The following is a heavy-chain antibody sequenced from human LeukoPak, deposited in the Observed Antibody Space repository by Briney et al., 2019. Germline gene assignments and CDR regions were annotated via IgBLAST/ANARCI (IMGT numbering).Heavy chain of an antibody. V-gene: IGHV3-74*01. J-gene: IGHJ6*02. D-gene: IGHD4-11*01. CDR2: INSDGSST. Sequence: GGSLRLSCAASGFTFSSYWMHWVRQAPGKGLVWVSRINSDGSSTSYADSVKGRFTISRDNAKNTLYLQMNSLRAEDTAVYYCARDQWLGDYGNYREGGMDVWGQGTTVTVSS. CDR1: GFTFSSYW. CDR3: ARDQWLGDYGNYREGGMDV.